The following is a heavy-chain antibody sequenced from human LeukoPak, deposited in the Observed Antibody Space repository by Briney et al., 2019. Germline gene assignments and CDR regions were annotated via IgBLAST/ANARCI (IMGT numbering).Heavy chain of an antibody. V-gene: IGHV3-33*01. CDR2: IWYDGSNK. D-gene: IGHD5-18*01. CDR1: GFTFSSYG. CDR3: ARDACGHTYGCIYWYFDL. Sequence: GKSLRLSCAASGFTFSSYGMHWVRQAPGKGLEWVAGIWYDGSNKYYADSVKGRFTVSRDNSKNTLYLQMNSLRAEDTAVYYCARDACGHTYGCIYWYFDLWGRGTLVTASS. J-gene: IGHJ2*01.